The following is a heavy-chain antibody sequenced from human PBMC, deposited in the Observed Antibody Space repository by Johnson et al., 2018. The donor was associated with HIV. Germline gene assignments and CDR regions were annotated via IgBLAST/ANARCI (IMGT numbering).Heavy chain of an antibody. CDR2: IWYDGSNK. CDR3: AKDLDSSSWGAFDI. Sequence: QVLLVESGGGVVQPGRSLRLSCAASGFTFSSYGMHWVRQAPGKGLEWVAVIWYDGSNKYYADSVKGRFTISRDNSKNTLYLQMNSLRDEDTAVYYCAKDLDSSSWGAFDIWGQGTMVTVSS. J-gene: IGHJ3*02. CDR1: GFTFSSYG. V-gene: IGHV3-33*06. D-gene: IGHD6-6*01.